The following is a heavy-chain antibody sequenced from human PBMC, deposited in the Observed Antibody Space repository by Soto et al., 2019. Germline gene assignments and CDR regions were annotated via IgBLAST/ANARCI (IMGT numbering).Heavy chain of an antibody. CDR2: IYYDGSNK. D-gene: IGHD5-12*01. J-gene: IGHJ5*02. CDR1: GFTFSSYG. V-gene: IGHV3-33*01. Sequence: QVQLVESGGGVVQPGRSLRLSCAASGFTFSSYGIHWVRQAPGKGLEWVAVIYYDGSNKYYADSVKGRFTISKDNCKNTLYRQMTRLRADDTAVYYCARGNGVATTMGWFDPWGQGTLVTVSS. CDR3: ARGNGVATTMGWFDP.